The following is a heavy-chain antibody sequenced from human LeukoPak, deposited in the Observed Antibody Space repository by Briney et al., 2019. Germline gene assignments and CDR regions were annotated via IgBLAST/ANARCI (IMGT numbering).Heavy chain of an antibody. CDR1: GFTFSRYG. Sequence: GGSLRLSCAASGFTFSRYGMHWVRQAPGKCLEWVAVASSDGDTTYYADSVKGRFTISKDNSRNTLYLQMNSLRAEDTAVYYCAKEGSTTFREDFDCWGQGTLVIVSS. D-gene: IGHD3-16*01. V-gene: IGHV3-30*18. CDR3: AKEGSTTFREDFDC. J-gene: IGHJ4*02. CDR2: ASSDGDTT.